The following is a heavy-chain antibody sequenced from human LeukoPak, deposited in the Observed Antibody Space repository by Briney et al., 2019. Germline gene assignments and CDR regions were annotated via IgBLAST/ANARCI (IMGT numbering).Heavy chain of an antibody. CDR3: VRASYYYDTSGSPRGWFDP. J-gene: IGHJ5*02. D-gene: IGHD3-22*01. V-gene: IGHV3-53*01. Sequence: PGGSLRLSCAASGFTVSSKYVSWVRQAPGKGLEWVSIIYSGDTTYYPDSVKGRFTISRDNSKNTLYLQMNSLRAEDTAVYYCVRASYYYDTSGSPRGWFDPWGQGTLVTVSS. CDR2: IYSGDTT. CDR1: GFTVSSKY.